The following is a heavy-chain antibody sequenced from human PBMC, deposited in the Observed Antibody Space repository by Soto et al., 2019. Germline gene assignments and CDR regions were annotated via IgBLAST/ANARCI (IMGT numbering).Heavy chain of an antibody. CDR1: GDTFTEYY. CDR3: ARGGHVVVVTAALDY. V-gene: IGHV1-46*01. J-gene: IGHJ4*02. CDR2: VNPSGGHT. Sequence: QVQLMQSGAEVKKPGASVKVSCKASGDTFTEYYIHWVRQATGQGLEWMGTVNPSGGHTTYAQHFLGRVTMTRDTSTSTLYMELTSLTSEATAVYYCARGGHVVVVTAALDYWGQGTLVTVSS. D-gene: IGHD2-21*02.